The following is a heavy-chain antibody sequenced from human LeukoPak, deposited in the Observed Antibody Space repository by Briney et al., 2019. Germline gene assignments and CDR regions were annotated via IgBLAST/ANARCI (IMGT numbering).Heavy chain of an antibody. J-gene: IGHJ4*02. CDR1: GGSISSGGYY. D-gene: IGHD3-22*01. CDR3: ARRDYYDSSGYYGS. CDR2: IYYSGST. Sequence: SETLSLTCTVSGGSISSGGYYWSWIRQHPGKGLEWIGYIYYSGSTYYNPSLKSRVTISVDTSKNQFSLKLSSVAAADTAVYYCARRDYYDSSGYYGSWGRGTLVTVSS. V-gene: IGHV4-31*03.